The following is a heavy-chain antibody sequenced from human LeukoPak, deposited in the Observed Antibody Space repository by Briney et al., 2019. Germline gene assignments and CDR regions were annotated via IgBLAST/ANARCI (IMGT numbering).Heavy chain of an antibody. CDR1: GYTFTDFY. Sequence: ASVKVSCEASGYTFTDFYIHCVRQAPGQRLEWMGWINPNSGGTNYAQRFQGRVTMTRDTSISTADMELSRLRSDDTAVYYCARADMSSDYTPNDYWGQGTLVTVSS. D-gene: IGHD3-3*01. CDR3: ARADMSSDYTPNDY. V-gene: IGHV1-2*02. J-gene: IGHJ4*02. CDR2: INPNSGGT.